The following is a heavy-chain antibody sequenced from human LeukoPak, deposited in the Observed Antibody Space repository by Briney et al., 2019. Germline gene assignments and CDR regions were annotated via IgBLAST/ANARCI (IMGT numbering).Heavy chain of an antibody. V-gene: IGHV4-4*02. J-gene: IGHJ4*02. Sequence: SETLSLTCAVSGGSIINSNWWSWVRQPPGKGLEWIGEIDHSGSTSYNPSLKSRVTISVDTSKNQFSLKLSSVTAADTAVYYCARGRIQLWTTYFDYWGQGTLVTVSS. CDR3: ARGRIQLWTTYFDY. CDR2: IDHSGST. CDR1: GGSIINSNW. D-gene: IGHD5-18*01.